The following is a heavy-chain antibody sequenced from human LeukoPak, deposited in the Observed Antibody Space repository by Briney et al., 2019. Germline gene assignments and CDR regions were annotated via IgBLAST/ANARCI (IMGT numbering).Heavy chain of an antibody. V-gene: IGHV3-23*01. CDR3: AKDISGYYRPFDY. Sequence: GGSLRLSCAASGFSFSGYAMSWVRQAPGKGLEWVSSISGSGSHTYHADSVKGRFTISRDNSKNTLYLQMNSLRAEDTAVYYCAKDISGYYRPFDYCGQGTLVTVSS. J-gene: IGHJ4*02. CDR2: ISGSGSHT. CDR1: GFSFSGYA. D-gene: IGHD3-22*01.